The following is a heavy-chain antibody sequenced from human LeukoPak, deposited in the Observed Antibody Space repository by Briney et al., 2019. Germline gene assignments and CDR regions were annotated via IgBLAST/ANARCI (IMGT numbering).Heavy chain of an antibody. D-gene: IGHD6-13*01. CDR3: ARVPAAAGTGGWFDP. CDR2: SEYSGTTS. CDR1: TFTFSSYS. V-gene: IGHV3-48*02. Sequence: GGSLRLSCATSTFTFSSYSMNWVRQAPGKGLEWVSYSEYSGTTSYYADSVKGRFTVSRDNAKNSLYLQMSSLRDEDTAVYYCARVPAAAGTGGWFDPWGQGTLVTVSS. J-gene: IGHJ5*02.